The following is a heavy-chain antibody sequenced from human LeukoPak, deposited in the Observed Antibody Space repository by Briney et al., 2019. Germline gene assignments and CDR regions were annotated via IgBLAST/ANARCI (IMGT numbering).Heavy chain of an antibody. J-gene: IGHJ4*02. CDR2: INHSGST. D-gene: IGHD5-18*01. CDR3: ARSIRLWLFAARYYFDC. V-gene: IGHV4-34*01. CDR1: GGSFSGYY. Sequence: SETLSLTCAVYGGSFSGYYWSWIRQPPGKGLEWIGEINHSGSTNYNPSLKSRVTISVDTSKNQFSLKLSSVTAADTAVYYCARSIRLWLFAARYYFDCWGQGTLVTVSS.